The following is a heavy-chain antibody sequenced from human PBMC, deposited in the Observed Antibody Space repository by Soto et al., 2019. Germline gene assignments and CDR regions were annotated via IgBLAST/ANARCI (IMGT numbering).Heavy chain of an antibody. CDR2: IIPILGIA. V-gene: IGHV1-69*02. D-gene: IGHD6-19*01. CDR3: GRVRWGPLTFRIAVAGKRVYYYYMAV. Sequence: ASVKVSCKASGGTFSSYTISWVRQAPGQGLEWMGRIIPILGIANYAQKFQGRVTITADKSTSTAYMELSSLRSEDTAVYYCGRVRWGPLTFRIAVAGKRVYYYYMAVWGKGTTVTVSS. CDR1: GGTFSSYT. J-gene: IGHJ6*03.